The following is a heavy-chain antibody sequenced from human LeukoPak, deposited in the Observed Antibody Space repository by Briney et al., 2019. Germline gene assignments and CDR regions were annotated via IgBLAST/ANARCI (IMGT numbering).Heavy chain of an antibody. Sequence: GGSLRLSCAASGFTFSSYAMHWVRQAPGKGLEWVAVISYDGSNKYYADSVKGRFTISRDNSKNTLYLQMNSLRAEDTAVYYCARVRAAAGRNWFDPWGQGTLVTVSS. CDR2: ISYDGSNK. CDR3: ARVRAAAGRNWFDP. V-gene: IGHV3-30*04. D-gene: IGHD6-13*01. CDR1: GFTFSSYA. J-gene: IGHJ5*02.